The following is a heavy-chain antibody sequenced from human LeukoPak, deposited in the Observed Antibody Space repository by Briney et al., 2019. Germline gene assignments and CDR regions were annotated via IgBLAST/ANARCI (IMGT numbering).Heavy chain of an antibody. Sequence: GGSLRLSCAASGFTFSTYAMGWVRQAPGKGLEWVSGISANGGRTYYADSVKGRFTISRDNSKNTLYVHMISLRAEDTAIYYCVKGLEDRHDSSGYYSDWFDPWGQGTLVTVSS. CDR3: VKGLEDRHDSSGYYSDWFDP. V-gene: IGHV3-23*01. CDR1: GFTFSTYA. J-gene: IGHJ5*02. CDR2: ISANGGRT. D-gene: IGHD3-22*01.